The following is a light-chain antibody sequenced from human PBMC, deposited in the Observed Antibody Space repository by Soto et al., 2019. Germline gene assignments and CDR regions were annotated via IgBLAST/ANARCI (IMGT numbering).Light chain of an antibody. V-gene: IGKV1-5*03. CDR2: KTS. J-gene: IGKJ2*01. Sequence: DIQMTQSPFTLSASIGDRVTITCRASQSINTWLAWYQQRPGKAPNLLIYKTSILESGVPSRFSGSGSGTEFTLTISSLQPGDFAMYYCQQYNSYPRTFGQGTKLEMK. CDR1: QSINTW. CDR3: QQYNSYPRT.